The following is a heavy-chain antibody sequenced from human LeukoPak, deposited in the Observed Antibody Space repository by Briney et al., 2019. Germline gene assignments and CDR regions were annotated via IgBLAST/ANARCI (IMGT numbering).Heavy chain of an antibody. Sequence: SETLSLTCTVSGYSISSGYYWGWIRQPPGKGLEWIGSIYHSGSTYYNPSLKSRVTISVDTSKNQFSLKLSSVTAADTAVYYCARGGSSSWYSWFDPWGQGTLVTVSS. CDR1: GYSISSGYY. CDR2: IYHSGST. V-gene: IGHV4-38-2*02. D-gene: IGHD6-13*01. CDR3: ARGGSSSWYSWFDP. J-gene: IGHJ5*02.